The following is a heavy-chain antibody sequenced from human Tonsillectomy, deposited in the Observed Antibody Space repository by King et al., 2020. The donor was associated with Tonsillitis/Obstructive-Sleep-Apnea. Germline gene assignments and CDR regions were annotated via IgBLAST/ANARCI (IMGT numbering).Heavy chain of an antibody. CDR1: GFSISNYW. Sequence: VQLVESGGGLVQPGGSLRLSCAASGFSISNYWMHWVRQVPGKGLVWVSRINSDGRSTSYADSVKGRFTISRDNAKKTLYLQMNSLRAEDTAVYYCARDPFCSRTSCYFFQPWGQGTLVTVSS. V-gene: IGHV3-74*01. D-gene: IGHD2-2*01. CDR2: INSDGRST. CDR3: ARDPFCSRTSCYFFQP. J-gene: IGHJ1*01.